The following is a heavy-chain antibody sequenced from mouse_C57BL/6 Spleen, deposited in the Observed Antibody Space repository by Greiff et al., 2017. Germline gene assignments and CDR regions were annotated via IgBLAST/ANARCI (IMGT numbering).Heavy chain of an antibody. CDR3: SRKGTYYYAMDY. CDR1: GFSLTSSG. CDR2: IWSGGST. D-gene: IGHD3-3*01. V-gene: IGHV2-2*01. Sequence: VQLVESGPGLVPPSQSLSITCTVSGFSLTSSGVHWVRPSPGKGLAWLGVIWSGGSTASNAAFLSRLLISTDNSKKQVFLKMDKLQADYTAIYYLSRKGTYYYAMDYWGQGTSVTVSS. J-gene: IGHJ4*01.